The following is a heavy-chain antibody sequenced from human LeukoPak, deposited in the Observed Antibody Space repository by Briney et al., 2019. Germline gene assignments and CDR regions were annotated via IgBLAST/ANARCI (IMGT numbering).Heavy chain of an antibody. CDR1: GYTFTSYD. Sequence: GASVKVSCKASGYTFTSYDINWVRQATGQGLEWMGWMNPNSGNTGYAQKFQGRVTMTEDTSTDTAYMELSSLRSEDTAVYYCATRWFDPWGQGTLVTVSS. V-gene: IGHV1-8*02. CDR3: ATRWFDP. J-gene: IGHJ5*02. CDR2: MNPNSGNT.